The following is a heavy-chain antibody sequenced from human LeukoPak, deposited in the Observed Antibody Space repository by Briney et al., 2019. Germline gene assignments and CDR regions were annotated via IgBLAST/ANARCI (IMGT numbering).Heavy chain of an antibody. J-gene: IGHJ4*02. CDR3: AKDQRFALSNYDY. CDR2: ISGSGGST. D-gene: IGHD2/OR15-2a*01. V-gene: IGHV3-23*01. CDR1: GFTFSSYA. Sequence: SGGSLRLSCAASGFTFSSYAMSWVRQAPGKGLEWVSGISGSGGSTYYADSVKGRFTISRDNSNNTLYLQMTSLRAEDTAVYYCAKDQRFALSNYDYWGQGTLVTVSS.